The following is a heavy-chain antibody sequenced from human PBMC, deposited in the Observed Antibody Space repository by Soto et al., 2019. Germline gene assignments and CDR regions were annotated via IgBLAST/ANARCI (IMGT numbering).Heavy chain of an antibody. V-gene: IGHV4-31*11. CDR1: GYSISSGCYY. J-gene: IGHJ4*02. D-gene: IGHD6-19*01. CDR3: ARDQGGGWSNIDY. CDR2: IYYNVNT. Sequence: SETLYLTCAVSGYSISSGCYYWSWIRQHPGKGLEWIGYIYYNVNTYYNPSLKSRVTISVDTSKNQFSLKLSSVTAADTAVYYCARDQGGGWSNIDYWGQGTLVTVSS.